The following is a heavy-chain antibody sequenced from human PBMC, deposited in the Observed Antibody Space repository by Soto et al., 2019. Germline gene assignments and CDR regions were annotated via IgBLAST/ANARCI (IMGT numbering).Heavy chain of an antibody. D-gene: IGHD2-15*01. CDR2: INAGNGNT. Sequence: ASVKVSCKASGYTFTSYAMHWVRQAPGQRLEWMGWINAGNGNTKYSQKFQGRVTITRDTSASTAYMELSSLRSEDTAVYYCARAGSSRYNWFDPWGQGTLVTSPQ. CDR1: GYTFTSYA. CDR3: ARAGSSRYNWFDP. V-gene: IGHV1-3*01. J-gene: IGHJ5*02.